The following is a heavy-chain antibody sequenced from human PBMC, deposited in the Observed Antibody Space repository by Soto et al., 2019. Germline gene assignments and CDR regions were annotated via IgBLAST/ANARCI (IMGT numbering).Heavy chain of an antibody. CDR2: IYHSGST. Sequence: QVQLQESGPGLVKPSGNLSLTCSVSGGSISSSNWWSWVRKPPGKGLEWIGEIYHSGSTNYNPSHKSRVTISVDKSKNQSSLKLSSVTTSDTAVYYCASVLGVYYYAVDVWGQGTTVTFSS. J-gene: IGHJ6*02. CDR1: GGSISSSNW. D-gene: IGHD3-10*02. V-gene: IGHV4-4*02. CDR3: ASVLGVYYYAVDV.